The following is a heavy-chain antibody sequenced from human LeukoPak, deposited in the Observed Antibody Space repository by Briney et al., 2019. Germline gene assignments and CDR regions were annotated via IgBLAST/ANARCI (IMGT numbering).Heavy chain of an antibody. Sequence: PGGSLRLSCAASGFTVSSNYMSWVRQAPGKGLEWVSVIYSGDITFYADSVKGRFTISRDNSKNTLYLQMNSLRAEDTAVYYCARDSVNSGLDYWGQGTLVTVSS. CDR2: IYSGDIT. J-gene: IGHJ4*02. V-gene: IGHV3-53*01. CDR3: ARDSVNSGLDY. D-gene: IGHD6-19*01. CDR1: GFTVSSNY.